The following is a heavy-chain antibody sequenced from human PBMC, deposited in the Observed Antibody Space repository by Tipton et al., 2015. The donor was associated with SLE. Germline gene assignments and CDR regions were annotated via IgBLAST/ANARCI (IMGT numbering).Heavy chain of an antibody. Sequence: GSLRLSCVDSGFQFSDYYMSWIRQPPGRGLEWISYMSGRDKTTLYGASVRGRFTISRDNTKNTLYLEMNSLTVEDTAVYYCARTQLDWNWASDIWGLGTMVTVSS. CDR2: MSGRDKTT. V-gene: IGHV3-11*04. CDR1: GFQFSDYY. CDR3: ARTQLDWNWASDI. J-gene: IGHJ3*02. D-gene: IGHD3/OR15-3a*01.